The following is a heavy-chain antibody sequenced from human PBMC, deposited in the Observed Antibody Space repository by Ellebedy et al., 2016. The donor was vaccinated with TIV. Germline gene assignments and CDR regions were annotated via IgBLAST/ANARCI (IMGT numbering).Heavy chain of an antibody. D-gene: IGHD6-13*01. CDR3: ARDSGRRSSWDTDY. J-gene: IGHJ4*02. CDR1: GFTFSIYA. V-gene: IGHV3-30-3*01. CDR2: ISYDGSNK. Sequence: GESLKISCAASGFTFSIYALHWVRQAPGKGLEWVAVISYDGSNKYYADSVKGRFTISRDNSKSTLYLQINSLRAEDTAIYYCARDSGRRSSWDTDYWGQGTLVTVSS.